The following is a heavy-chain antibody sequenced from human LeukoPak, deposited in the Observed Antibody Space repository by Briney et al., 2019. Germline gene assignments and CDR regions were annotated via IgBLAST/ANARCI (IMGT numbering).Heavy chain of an antibody. CDR1: GFTFSDYY. CDR3: ASGGRPKRPIDY. Sequence: SGGSLRLSCAASGFTFSDYYMSWIRQAPGKGLEWASYISSSGSTIYYADSVKGRFTISRDNAKNSLYLQMNSLRAEDTAVYYCASGGRPKRPIDYWGQGTLVTVSS. CDR2: ISSSGSTI. V-gene: IGHV3-11*01. D-gene: IGHD3-16*01. J-gene: IGHJ4*02.